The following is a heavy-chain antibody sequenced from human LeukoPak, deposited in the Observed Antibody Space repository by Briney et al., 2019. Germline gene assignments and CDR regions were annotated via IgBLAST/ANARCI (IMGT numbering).Heavy chain of an antibody. J-gene: IGHJ4*02. CDR1: GFTVSSNY. V-gene: IGHV3-66*02. D-gene: IGHD5-24*01. CDR3: TREKERHFDS. CDR2: LYSGAST. Sequence: PGGSLRLSCAASGFTVSSNYMTWVRQAPGKGLEWVSVLYSGASTYYADSVKGRFTISRDNSKNTLYLQMNSLRAEDTAVYYCTREKERHFDSWGQGTLVTVSS.